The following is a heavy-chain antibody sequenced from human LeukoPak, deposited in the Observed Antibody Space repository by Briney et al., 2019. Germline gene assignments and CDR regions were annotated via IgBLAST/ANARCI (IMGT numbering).Heavy chain of an antibody. D-gene: IGHD5-18*01. CDR3: AKGDVDTAMVRGY. CDR1: GFTFSSYG. Sequence: GGSLRLSCAASGFTFSSYGMHWVRQAPGKGLEWVAVISYDGSNKYYADSVKGRFTISRDNSKNTLYLQMNSLSAEDTAVYYCAKGDVDTAMVRGYWGQGTLVTVSS. CDR2: ISYDGSNK. V-gene: IGHV3-30*18. J-gene: IGHJ4*02.